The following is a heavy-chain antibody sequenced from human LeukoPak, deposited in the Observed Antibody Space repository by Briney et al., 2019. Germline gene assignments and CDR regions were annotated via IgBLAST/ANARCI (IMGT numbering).Heavy chain of an antibody. Sequence: PSETLSLTCTVSGDSFSTYHWSWIRQPPGKGLEWIGYIHYTGSTNYNPSLKSRVTISLYTSKNQFSLKLTSVTAADTAVYYCAKVRYGTFNWFDPWGQGTLVTVSS. J-gene: IGHJ5*02. CDR1: GDSFSTYH. D-gene: IGHD2/OR15-2a*01. V-gene: IGHV4-59*12. CDR2: IHYTGST. CDR3: AKVRYGTFNWFDP.